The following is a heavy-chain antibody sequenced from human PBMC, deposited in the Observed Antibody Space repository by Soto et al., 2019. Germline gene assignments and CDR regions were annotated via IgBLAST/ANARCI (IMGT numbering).Heavy chain of an antibody. Sequence: SETLSLTWTVSGGSVNSGSYYWSWIRQPPGKGLEWIGYIYYSGSTYYNPALKSRVTISVDRSKKQFSLKLSSVTAADTAVYYCARIPECSIPPSSSPSRFPIRGYYYQYGLDFWSQRTTVIVSS. CDR2: IYYSGST. V-gene: IGHV4-61*01. CDR3: ARIPECSIPPSSSPSRFPIRGYYYQYGLDF. CDR1: GGSVNSGSYY. J-gene: IGHJ6*02. D-gene: IGHD2-2*01.